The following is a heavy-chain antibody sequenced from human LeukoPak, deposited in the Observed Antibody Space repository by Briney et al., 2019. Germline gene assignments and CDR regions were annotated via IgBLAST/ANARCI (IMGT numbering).Heavy chain of an antibody. Sequence: GASVKLSCKASGGTFSSYAISWARQAPGQGLEWMGGIIPIFGTANYAQKFQGRVTITTDASTSTAYLQLSSLRSEDTAVYYCALALLDYCYDRGPGGAFDIWAKGQWSPSLQ. CDR3: ALALLDYCYDRGPGGAFDI. V-gene: IGHV1-69*05. D-gene: IGHD3-22*01. CDR1: GGTFSSYA. J-gene: IGHJ3*02. CDR2: IIPIFGTA.